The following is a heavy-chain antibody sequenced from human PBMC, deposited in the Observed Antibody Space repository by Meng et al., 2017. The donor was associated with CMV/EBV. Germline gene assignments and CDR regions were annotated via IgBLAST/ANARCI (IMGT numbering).Heavy chain of an antibody. D-gene: IGHD6-13*01. CDR3: ARGSIAAAYYYYYGMDV. V-gene: IGHV1-69*05. CDR2: IIPIFGTA. J-gene: IGHJ6*02. CDR1: GGTFSSYA. Sequence: SVTVSCKASGGTFSSYAISWVRQAPGQGLEWMGGIIPIFGTANYAQKFQGRVTITTDESTSTAYMELSSLRSEDTAVYYCARGSIAAAYYYYYGMDVWGQGTTVTVSS.